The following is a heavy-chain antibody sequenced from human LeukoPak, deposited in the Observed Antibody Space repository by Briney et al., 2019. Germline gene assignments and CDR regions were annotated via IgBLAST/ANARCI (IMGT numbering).Heavy chain of an antibody. CDR2: ISYDGSNK. V-gene: IGHV3-30*04. D-gene: IGHD3-10*01. CDR3: ARGLVVRGVIVSYCFDY. Sequence: GRSLRLSCAASGFTFSSYAMHWVRQAPGKGLEWVAVISYDGSNKYYADSVKGRFTISRDNSKNTLYLQMNSLRAEDTAVYYCARGLVVRGVIVSYCFDYWGQGTLVTVSS. CDR1: GFTFSSYA. J-gene: IGHJ4*02.